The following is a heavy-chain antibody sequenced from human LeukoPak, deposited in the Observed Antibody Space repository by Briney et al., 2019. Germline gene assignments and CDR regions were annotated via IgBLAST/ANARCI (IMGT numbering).Heavy chain of an antibody. Sequence: GGSLRLSCAVSGFSFSDHHMDWVRQAPGKGLEWVGRIRNEGNTYTTQYATSVRGRFTVSRDDSKNSVFLQLNSLNTEDTAVYYCARSPRGNILDYWGQGTLVTVSP. CDR3: ARSPRGNILDY. D-gene: IGHD3-9*01. J-gene: IGHJ4*02. V-gene: IGHV3-72*01. CDR1: GFSFSDHH. CDR2: IRNEGNTYTT.